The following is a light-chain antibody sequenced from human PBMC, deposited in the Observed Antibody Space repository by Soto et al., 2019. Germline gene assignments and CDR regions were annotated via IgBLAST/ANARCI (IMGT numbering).Light chain of an antibody. CDR3: QQSYNTPRT. V-gene: IGKV3-11*01. CDR1: QSVSTF. CDR2: DTF. Sequence: EVVLTQSPATLSMSPGERVTLSCRASQSVSTFVAWYQHKPGQAPRPVIYDTFKRAPGVPDRFSGGGSGTDFSLTISSLQPEDFATYYCQQSYNTPRTFGQGTKVEIK. J-gene: IGKJ1*01.